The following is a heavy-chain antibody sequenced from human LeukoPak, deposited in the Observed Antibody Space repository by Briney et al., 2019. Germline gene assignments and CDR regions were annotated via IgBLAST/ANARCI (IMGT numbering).Heavy chain of an antibody. D-gene: IGHD2-21*02. CDR1: GYTFTGYF. Sequence: ASVKVSCKASGYTFTGYFMHWVRQDPGQGLEWMGWINPNIGDASYAQKFQGRVTMTRDRSINTAYMELSRLTSGDTAVYYCARMDLDGGDSIGFDSWGQGTLVTVSS. J-gene: IGHJ5*01. V-gene: IGHV1-2*02. CDR3: ARMDLDGGDSIGFDS. CDR2: INPNIGDA.